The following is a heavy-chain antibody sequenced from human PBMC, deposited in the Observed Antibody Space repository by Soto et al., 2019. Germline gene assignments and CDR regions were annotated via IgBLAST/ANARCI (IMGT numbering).Heavy chain of an antibody. CDR2: IYPGDSDT. D-gene: IGHD6-13*01. CDR3: ATRNSSSWYAFDI. CDR1: GYSFTSYW. J-gene: IGHJ3*02. V-gene: IGHV5-51*01. Sequence: GESLKISCKGSGYSFTSYWMGWVRQMPGKGLEWMGIIYPGDSDTRYSPSFQGQVTISADKSISTAYLQWSSLKASDTAMYYCATRNSSSWYAFDIWGQGTMVTVSS.